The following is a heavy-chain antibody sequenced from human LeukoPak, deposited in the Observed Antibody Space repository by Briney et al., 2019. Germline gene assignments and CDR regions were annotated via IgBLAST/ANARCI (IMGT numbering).Heavy chain of an antibody. CDR1: GFTFSSNW. V-gene: IGHV3-7*01. Sequence: GGSLSLSCAASGFTFSSNWMIWVRPAQGKGLEWLANTKQDGSEKYYVDPVKGRFTISRANAKTILYLQMNSLRAEDTAVYFCASARLGVTRGIGTNYFDYWGQGTLVTVSS. CDR3: ASARLGVTRGIGTNYFDY. CDR2: TKQDGSEK. J-gene: IGHJ4*02. D-gene: IGHD3-3*01.